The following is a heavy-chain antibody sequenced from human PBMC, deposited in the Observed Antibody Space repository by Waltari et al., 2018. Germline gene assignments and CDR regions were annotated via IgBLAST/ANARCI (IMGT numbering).Heavy chain of an antibody. D-gene: IGHD2-2*01. CDR1: GFSFSSSH. Sequence: EVHLVESGGGLVKPGGSLSLSCAASGFSFSSSHMNWVRQAPGKGLEWVSSIFTTGTSMDYADSVKGRFTISRDNANNLLYLHMNSLRAEDTALYYCAKDSSAAFSTSSLDSWGQGTLVTVSS. CDR2: IFTTGTSM. V-gene: IGHV3-21*01. J-gene: IGHJ4*02. CDR3: AKDSSAAFSTSSLDS.